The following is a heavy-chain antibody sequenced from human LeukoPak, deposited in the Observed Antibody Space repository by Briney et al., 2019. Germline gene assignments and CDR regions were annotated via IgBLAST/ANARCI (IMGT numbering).Heavy chain of an antibody. CDR1: GYTFTGYY. CDR2: IIPIFGTA. J-gene: IGHJ5*02. CDR3: ARKSYYDSSGYYSGWFDP. D-gene: IGHD3-22*01. Sequence: SVKVSCKASGYTFTGYYMHWVRQAPGQGLEWMGGIIPIFGTANYAQKFQGRVTITADESTSTAYMELSSLRSEDTAVYYCARKSYYDSSGYYSGWFDPWGQGTLVTVSS. V-gene: IGHV1-69*13.